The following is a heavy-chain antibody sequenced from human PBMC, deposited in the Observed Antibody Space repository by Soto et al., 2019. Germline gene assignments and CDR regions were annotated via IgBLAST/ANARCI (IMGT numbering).Heavy chain of an antibody. CDR2: ISWNSGKI. Sequence: EVQLVESGGGLIQPGRSLRLSCAAFGFTFDDHAMHWVRQAPGKGLEWVSGISWNSGKIGYADSVEGRFTISRANAKNSLYLQMNRLRAEDTALYYCAKFEVGAIDWGQGTLVTVSS. J-gene: IGHJ4*02. D-gene: IGHD1-26*01. CDR3: AKFEVGAID. CDR1: GFTFDDHA. V-gene: IGHV3-9*01.